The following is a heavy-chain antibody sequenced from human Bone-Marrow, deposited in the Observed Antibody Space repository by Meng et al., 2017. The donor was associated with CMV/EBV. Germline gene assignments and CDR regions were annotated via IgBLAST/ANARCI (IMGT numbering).Heavy chain of an antibody. Sequence: SSKVSCKASGFTLSAYYMHWVRQAPGQGPEWMGWLNPYSGATKYAQKFQGRVTMTGDTSISTAYLDLSWLGSDDTAVYYCVRGIGDFWSNYNDAFDVWGQGTMVTVSS. CDR1: GFTLSAYY. V-gene: IGHV1-2*02. CDR3: VRGIGDFWSNYNDAFDV. J-gene: IGHJ3*01. D-gene: IGHD3-3*01. CDR2: LNPYSGAT.